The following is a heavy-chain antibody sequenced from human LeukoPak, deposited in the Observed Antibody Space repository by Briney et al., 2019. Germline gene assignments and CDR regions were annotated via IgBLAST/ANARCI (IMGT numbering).Heavy chain of an antibody. J-gene: IGHJ4*02. V-gene: IGHV1-2*02. D-gene: IGHD3-22*01. CDR2: INPNSGGT. CDR3: ARDRLAAMIVVVILDY. Sequence: ASVKVSCKASGYTFTGYYMHWVRQAPGQGLERMGWINPNSGGTNYAQKFQGRVTMTRDTSISTAYMELSRLRSDDTAVYYCARDRLAAMIVVVILDYWGQGTLVTVSS. CDR1: GYTFTGYY.